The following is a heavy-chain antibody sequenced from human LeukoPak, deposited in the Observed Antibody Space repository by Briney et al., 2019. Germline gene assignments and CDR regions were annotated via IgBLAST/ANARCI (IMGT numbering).Heavy chain of an antibody. CDR3: ARRYYGDYHFDY. D-gene: IGHD4-17*01. V-gene: IGHV4-39*01. CDR1: GGSLSSSSYY. Sequence: SETLSLTCTVSGGSLSSSSYYWGWIRQPPGKGLEWIGNIYYSGSTYYNPSLKSRVTISVDTSKNQFSLRLSSVTAADTAVYYCARRYYGDYHFDYWGQGTLVTVSS. CDR2: IYYSGST. J-gene: IGHJ4*02.